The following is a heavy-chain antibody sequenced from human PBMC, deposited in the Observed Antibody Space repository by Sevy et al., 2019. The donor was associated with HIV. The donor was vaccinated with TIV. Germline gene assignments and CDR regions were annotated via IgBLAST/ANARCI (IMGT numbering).Heavy chain of an antibody. Sequence: ASVKVSCKASGGTFSRYAISWVRQAPGQGLEWMGRIIPILGTANYAQKFQGRVTITADESTSTGYMEVSSLRSEDTAVYYCARDRRLEVTPPYYYHMDVWGKGTTVTVSS. CDR1: GGTFSRYA. V-gene: IGHV1-69*11. J-gene: IGHJ6*03. D-gene: IGHD3-3*01. CDR3: ARDRRLEVTPPYYYHMDV. CDR2: IIPILGTA.